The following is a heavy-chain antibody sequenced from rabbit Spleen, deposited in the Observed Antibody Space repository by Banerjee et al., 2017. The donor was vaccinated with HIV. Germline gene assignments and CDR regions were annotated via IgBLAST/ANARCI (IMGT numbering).Heavy chain of an antibody. J-gene: IGHJ6*01. CDR2: IDAGSSGFT. D-gene: IGHD7-1*01. CDR1: GFSFSDRDV. CDR3: ARDTGTSFSSYGMDL. Sequence: QEELEESGGGLVKPEGSLTLTCKASGFSFSDRDVMCWVRQAPGKGLEWIACIDAGSSGFTYFATWAKGRFTISKASSTAVTLQMTRLTAADTATYFCARDTGTSFSSYGMDLWGPGTLVTVS. V-gene: IGHV1S45*01.